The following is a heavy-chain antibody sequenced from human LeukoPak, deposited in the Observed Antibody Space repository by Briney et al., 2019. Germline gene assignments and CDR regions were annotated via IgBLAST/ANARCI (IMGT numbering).Heavy chain of an antibody. V-gene: IGHV1-18*01. Sequence: ASVKVSCKASGYTFTNYGITWVRQAPGQGLEWMGWISAYNGNTNYAQKLQGRVTMTTDTSTSTAYMELRSLRSDDTAVYYCARGARPTTPTALLFWGQGTLVTVSS. CDR2: ISAYNGNT. J-gene: IGHJ4*02. D-gene: IGHD1-1*01. CDR3: ARGARPTTPTALLF. CDR1: GYTFTNYG.